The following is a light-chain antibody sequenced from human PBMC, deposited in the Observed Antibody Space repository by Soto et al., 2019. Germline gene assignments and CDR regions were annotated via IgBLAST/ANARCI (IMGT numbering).Light chain of an antibody. Sequence: QSVLTQPPSASGTPGQRVTISCSGSYSNIGSNYVYRYQQLPGTAPKLLMYSNNQRPSGVPDRFSGSKSGTSASLAISGLRSEDEADYYCAAWDDSLSGRLFGGGTKLTVL. V-gene: IGLV1-47*02. J-gene: IGLJ2*01. CDR1: YSNIGSNY. CDR2: SNN. CDR3: AAWDDSLSGRL.